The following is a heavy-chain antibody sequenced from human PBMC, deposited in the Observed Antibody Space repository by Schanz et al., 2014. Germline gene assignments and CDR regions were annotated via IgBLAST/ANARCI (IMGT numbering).Heavy chain of an antibody. V-gene: IGHV1-46*01. J-gene: IGHJ4*02. CDR1: GYTFTDYY. CDR3: ERDRPRKGDFDY. CDR2: IFLNDGGT. Sequence: QVQLVQSGAEVKEPGASVKLSCKSSGYTFTDYYMQWVRQAPGQGLEWLGTIFLNDGGTHSAEKFQGRIIMTRDTSTSTVYLDLSSLRSEDTAVYYWERDRPRKGDFDYWGQGTLVTVSS. D-gene: IGHD1-26*01.